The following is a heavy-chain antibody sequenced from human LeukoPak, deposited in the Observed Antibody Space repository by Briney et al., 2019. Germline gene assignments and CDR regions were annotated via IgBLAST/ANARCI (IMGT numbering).Heavy chain of an antibody. V-gene: IGHV3-9*01. CDR2: INWNSGSI. Sequence: GGSLRLSCAASGFTFDDYAVHWVRQAPGKGLEWVSGINWNSGSIGYADSVKGRFTISRDNAKNSLYLQMNSLRAEDTALYYCAKGRGYSYGYLADYWGQGTLVTVSS. D-gene: IGHD5-18*01. CDR1: GFTFDDYA. CDR3: AKGRGYSYGYLADY. J-gene: IGHJ4*02.